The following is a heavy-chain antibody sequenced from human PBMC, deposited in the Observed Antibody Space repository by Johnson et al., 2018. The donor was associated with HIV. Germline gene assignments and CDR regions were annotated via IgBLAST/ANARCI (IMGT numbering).Heavy chain of an antibody. V-gene: IGHV3-23*04. CDR1: GFTFSSYG. Sequence: EVQLVESGGGLVQPGGSLRLSCAVSGFTFSSYGMSWVRQAPGKGLEWVSGVTGTGGDTYYAESVKGRFTISRDNSTNTLYLQMNKLRAEDTAVYYCATFGDTSGWIVADDAFDIWGQGTMVTVSS. CDR2: VTGTGGDT. J-gene: IGHJ3*02. D-gene: IGHD6-19*01. CDR3: ATFGDTSGWIVADDAFDI.